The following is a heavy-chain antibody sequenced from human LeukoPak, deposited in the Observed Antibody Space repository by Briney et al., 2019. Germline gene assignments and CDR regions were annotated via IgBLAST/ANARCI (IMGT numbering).Heavy chain of an antibody. CDR1: GGTFSSYA. J-gene: IGHJ4*02. D-gene: IGHD3-10*02. V-gene: IGHV1-69*05. CDR2: IIPIFGTA. CDR3: ARDQAALRDVEETDY. Sequence: ASVTVSCKASGGTFSSYAISWVRQAPGQGLEWMGGIIPIFGTANYAQKLQGRVTMTTDTSTSTAYMELRSLRSDDTAVYYCARDQAALRDVEETDYWGQGTLVTVSS.